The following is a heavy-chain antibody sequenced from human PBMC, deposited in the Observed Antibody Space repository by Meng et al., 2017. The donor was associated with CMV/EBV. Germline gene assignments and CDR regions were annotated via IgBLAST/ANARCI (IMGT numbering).Heavy chain of an antibody. CDR2: IYWDDDK. CDR3: GGGYSYGFSY. J-gene: IGHJ4*02. CDR1: GFSLSTSGVG. D-gene: IGHD5-18*01. Sequence: QITLKESGPTLVKPXXXXPLXCTFSGFSLSTSGVGVGWIRQPPGKALEWLALIYWDDDKRYSPSLKSRLTITKDTSKNQVVLTMTNMDPVDTATYYCGGGYSYGFSYWGQGTLVTVSS. V-gene: IGHV2-5*02.